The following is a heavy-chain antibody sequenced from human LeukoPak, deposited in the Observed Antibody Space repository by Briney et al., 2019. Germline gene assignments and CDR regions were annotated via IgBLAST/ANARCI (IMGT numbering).Heavy chain of an antibody. J-gene: IGHJ4*02. CDR1: GFTFGDYA. D-gene: IGHD3-22*01. Sequence: GGSLRLSCTASGFTFGDYAMSWFRQAPGKGLEWVGFIRSKAYGGTTEYAASVKGRFTISRDDSKSIAYLQMNSLKTEDTAVYYCTREPTYYYDSSGYYSDYWGQGTLVTVSS. V-gene: IGHV3-49*03. CDR2: IRSKAYGGTT. CDR3: TREPTYYYDSSGYYSDY.